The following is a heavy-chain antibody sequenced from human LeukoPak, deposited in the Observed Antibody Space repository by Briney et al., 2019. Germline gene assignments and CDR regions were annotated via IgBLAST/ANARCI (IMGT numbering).Heavy chain of an antibody. CDR3: ARQKPTTTYYAHAFDI. CDR1: GYSFTSYW. D-gene: IGHD2/OR15-2a*01. Sequence: GESLKISCKGSGYSFTSYWIGWVRQMPGKGLEWMGIIYPGDSDTRYSPSFQGQVTISADKSISTAYLQWSSLKASDTAMYYCARQKPTTTYYAHAFDIWGQGTMVTVFS. V-gene: IGHV5-51*01. CDR2: IYPGDSDT. J-gene: IGHJ3*02.